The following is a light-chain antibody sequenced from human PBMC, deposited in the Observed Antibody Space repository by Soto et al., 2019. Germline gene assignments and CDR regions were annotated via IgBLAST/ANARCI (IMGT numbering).Light chain of an antibody. CDR2: GAS. CDR3: QQYNNWPQT. J-gene: IGKJ1*01. V-gene: IGKV3-15*01. CDR1: QSVSSN. Sequence: DIVLTQSPGTLSLSPGERATLSCRASQSVSSNLAWYQQKPGQAPRLLIYGASTRATGIPARFSGSGSGTEITLTISSLQSEDFAVYYCQQYNNWPQTFGQGTKVDIK.